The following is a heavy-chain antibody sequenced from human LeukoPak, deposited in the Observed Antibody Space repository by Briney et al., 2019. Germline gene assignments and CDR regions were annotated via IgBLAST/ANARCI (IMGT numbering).Heavy chain of an antibody. Sequence: PSETLSLTCAVYGGSFSGYYWSWIRQPPGKGLEWIGEINHSGSTNYNPSLKSRVTISVDTSKNQFSLKLSSVTAADTAVYYCARHKGPRYYDILTGYGSTWFDPWGQGTLVTVSS. CDR1: GGSFSGYY. CDR2: INHSGST. D-gene: IGHD3-9*01. CDR3: ARHKGPRYYDILTGYGSTWFDP. J-gene: IGHJ5*02. V-gene: IGHV4-34*01.